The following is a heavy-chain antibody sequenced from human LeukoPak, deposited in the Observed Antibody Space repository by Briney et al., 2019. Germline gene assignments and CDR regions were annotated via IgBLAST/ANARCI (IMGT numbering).Heavy chain of an antibody. V-gene: IGHV1-2*02. CDR2: INPNSGGT. CDR1: GYTFTGYY. J-gene: IGHJ5*02. D-gene: IGHD3-10*01. CDR3: ARGLYGSLVKGWFDP. Sequence: ASVKVSCKASGYTFTGYYMHWVRQAPGQGLEWMGWINPNSGGTNYAQKFQGRVTMTRDTSISTAYMELRSLRSEDTAVYYCARGLYGSLVKGWFDPWGQGTLVTVSS.